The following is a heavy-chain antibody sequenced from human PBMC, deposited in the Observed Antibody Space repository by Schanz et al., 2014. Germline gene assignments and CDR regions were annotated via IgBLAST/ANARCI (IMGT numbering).Heavy chain of an antibody. V-gene: IGHV1-8*02. J-gene: IGHJ4*02. CDR2: MNPNSGNP. CDR1: GGTFSSYT. D-gene: IGHD6-6*01. CDR3: ARDQSPYTNSSDVRYFDY. Sequence: QVQLVQSEAEVKKPGSSVKVSCKASGGTFSSYTINWVRQAPGQGLEWLGWMNPNSGNPGFAQKFRGRVTMTRNTSISTAYMELSRLKSDDTAVYYCARDQSPYTNSSDVRYFDYWGQGSLVTVSS.